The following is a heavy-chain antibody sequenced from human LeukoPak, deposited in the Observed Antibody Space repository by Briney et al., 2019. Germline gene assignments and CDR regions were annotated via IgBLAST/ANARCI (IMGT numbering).Heavy chain of an antibody. D-gene: IGHD6-19*01. J-gene: IGHJ4*02. V-gene: IGHV3-23*01. CDR1: GFTFTNYF. CDR2: ISRSGDNT. Sequence: GGSLRLSCAPSGFTFTNYFMTWVRQSPGRGLEWVSSISRSGDNTYYADSVRGRFTITRDNSKNTLHLQMNSLRGEDTALYYCTTDQSIAVAGSFVSWGQGTLVTVSS. CDR3: TTDQSIAVAGSFVS.